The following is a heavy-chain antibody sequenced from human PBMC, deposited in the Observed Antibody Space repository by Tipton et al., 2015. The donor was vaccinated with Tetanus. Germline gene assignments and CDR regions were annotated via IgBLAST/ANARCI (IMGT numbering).Heavy chain of an antibody. V-gene: IGHV3-21*01. CDR2: ISSTSRYI. D-gene: IGHD4-11*01. J-gene: IGHJ5*02. CDR3: ARIYSWPNFFDP. CDR1: GFTFSNYK. Sequence: SLRLSCEVSGFTFSNYKMNWVRQAPGRGLEWVSSISSTSRYINYADSVKGRFAVSRDNAKNSLYLQMNTLRDDDTAVYFCARIYSWPNFFDPWGQGSLVTVSS.